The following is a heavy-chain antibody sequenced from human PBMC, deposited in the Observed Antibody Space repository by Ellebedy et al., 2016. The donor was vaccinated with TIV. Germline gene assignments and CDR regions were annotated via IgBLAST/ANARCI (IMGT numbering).Heavy chain of an antibody. D-gene: IGHD3-22*01. Sequence: GGSLRLSCAASGFTFSSFAMHRVRQAPGKGLEWLSVISGGGDRTYDADSVKGRFTITRDNSKNTLYLQMDRLRAEDTAVYYCSKGTSSGFNYDRVGSEYWGQGTLVTVSS. CDR2: ISGGGDRT. V-gene: IGHV3-23*01. CDR3: SKGTSSGFNYDRVGSEY. CDR1: GFTFSSFA. J-gene: IGHJ4*02.